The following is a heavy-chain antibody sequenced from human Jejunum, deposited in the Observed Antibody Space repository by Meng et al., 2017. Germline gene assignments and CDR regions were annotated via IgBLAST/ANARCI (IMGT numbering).Heavy chain of an antibody. CDR1: GFSFSGSW. CDR2: INPDGSSI. CDR3: ARDGPMVGATIDY. Sequence: GESLKISCAASGFSFSGSWMHWVRQVPGKGLGWVSRINPDGSSITYADSVKGRLTISRDNAKNTLYLQMNSLRAEDTALYYCARDGPMVGATIDYWGQGTLVTVSS. D-gene: IGHD1-26*01. J-gene: IGHJ4*02. V-gene: IGHV3-74*01.